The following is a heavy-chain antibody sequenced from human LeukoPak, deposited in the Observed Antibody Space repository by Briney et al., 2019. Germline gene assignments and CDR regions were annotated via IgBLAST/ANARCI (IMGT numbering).Heavy chain of an antibody. J-gene: IGHJ4*02. V-gene: IGHV1-2*02. CDR1: GGTFSSYA. D-gene: IGHD2-15*01. CDR3: ARESIVVVVAATGIDY. CDR2: INPNSGGT. Sequence: ASVKVSCKASGGTFSSYAISWVRQAPGQGLEWMGWINPNSGGTNYAQKFQGRVTMTRDTSISTAYMELSRLRSDDTAVYYCARESIVVVVAATGIDYWGQGTLVTVSS.